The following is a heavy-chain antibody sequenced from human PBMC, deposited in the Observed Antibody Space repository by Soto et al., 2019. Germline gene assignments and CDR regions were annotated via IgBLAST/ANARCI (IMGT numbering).Heavy chain of an antibody. D-gene: IGHD6-19*01. V-gene: IGHV1-3*01. Sequence: GASVKVSCKASGYTFTSYAMHWLRQAPGQRLEWMGWINAGNGNTKYSQKFQGRVTITRDTSASTAYMELSSLRSEDTAVYYCARDHGSGWNWFDPWGQGTLVTVSS. CDR2: INAGNGNT. CDR1: GYTFTSYA. J-gene: IGHJ5*02. CDR3: ARDHGSGWNWFDP.